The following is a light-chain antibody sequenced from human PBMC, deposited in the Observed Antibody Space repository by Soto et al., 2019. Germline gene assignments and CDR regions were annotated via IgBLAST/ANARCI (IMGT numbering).Light chain of an antibody. CDR3: SSYSGTNYHYV. CDR1: SSDVGGYNY. V-gene: IGLV2-8*01. CDR2: EVS. Sequence: QSVLTQPPSACGSFGYSVTISSTGTSSDVGGYNYVSWYQQHPGKAPKLMIYEVSERPSGVPDRFSGSKSGNTASLTVSGLQADDEADYYCSSYSGTNYHYVFGTGTKGTV. J-gene: IGLJ1*01.